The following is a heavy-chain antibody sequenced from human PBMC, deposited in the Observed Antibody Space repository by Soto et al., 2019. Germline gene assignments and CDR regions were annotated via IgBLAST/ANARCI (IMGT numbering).Heavy chain of an antibody. CDR3: ARVNGIAAAGRPHYYYYGMDV. J-gene: IGHJ6*02. Sequence: SETLSLTCTVSGGSISSYYWSWIRQPPGKGLEWIGYIYYSGSTNYNPSLKSRVTISVDTSKNQFSLKLNSVTAADTAVYYCARVNGIAAAGRPHYYYYGMDVWGQGTTVTVSS. CDR2: IYYSGST. CDR1: GGSISSYY. D-gene: IGHD6-13*01. V-gene: IGHV4-59*01.